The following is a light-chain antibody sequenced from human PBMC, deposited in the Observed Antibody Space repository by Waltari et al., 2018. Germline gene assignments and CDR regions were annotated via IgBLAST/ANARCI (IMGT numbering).Light chain of an antibody. V-gene: IGKV1-39*01. CDR1: QTISSY. CDR2: TAS. Sequence: DIQMTQSPSSLSASVGDRVTITCRASQTISSYLNWYQQKPGKAPHLLIYTASSLQSGVPSRFSGSGSGTDFTLTISSLQAEDVAVYYCHQYYTTPRTFGQGTKVEIK. J-gene: IGKJ1*01. CDR3: HQYYTTPRT.